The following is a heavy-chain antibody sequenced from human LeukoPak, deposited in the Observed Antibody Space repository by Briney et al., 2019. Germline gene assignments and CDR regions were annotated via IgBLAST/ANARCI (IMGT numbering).Heavy chain of an antibody. V-gene: IGHV3-7*01. CDR3: ARNVVEYCSGGGCTRYAY. CDR1: GFTFSSYW. Sequence: PGGSLRLSCAASGFTFSSYWMSWVRQAPGKGLEWVANIKQDGSEKYYVDSVKGRFTISRDNAKNSLYLQMNSLRAEDTAVYYCARNVVEYCSGGGCTRYAYWGQGGLVTVSS. J-gene: IGHJ4*02. D-gene: IGHD2-15*01. CDR2: IKQDGSEK.